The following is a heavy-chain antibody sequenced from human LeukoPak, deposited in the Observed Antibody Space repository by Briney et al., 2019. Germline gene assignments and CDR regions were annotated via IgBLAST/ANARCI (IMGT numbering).Heavy chain of an antibody. CDR3: ASPTAYSSSRLDYFDY. Sequence: GGSLRLFCAASGFTFSSYWMHWVRQAPGKGLVWVSRLNSDGSSTSYAESVKGRFTISRDNAKNTLYLQMNSLRAEDTAVYYCASPTAYSSSRLDYFDYWGQGTLVTVSS. CDR1: GFTFSSYW. CDR2: LNSDGSST. V-gene: IGHV3-74*01. J-gene: IGHJ4*02. D-gene: IGHD6-13*01.